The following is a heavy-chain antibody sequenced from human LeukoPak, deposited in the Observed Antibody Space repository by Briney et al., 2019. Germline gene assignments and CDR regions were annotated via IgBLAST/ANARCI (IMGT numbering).Heavy chain of an antibody. Sequence: GGSLRLSCAASGFTFDDYGMSWVRQAPGKGLEWVSDINWNGGSTSYADTVKGRFTISRDNAKNSLYLQMNSLRAEDTALYYCARDHLLDWYYYYIDVWGKGTTVTVSS. V-gene: IGHV3-20*04. CDR2: INWNGGST. CDR1: GFTFDDYG. D-gene: IGHD3/OR15-3a*01. J-gene: IGHJ6*03. CDR3: ARDHLLDWYYYYIDV.